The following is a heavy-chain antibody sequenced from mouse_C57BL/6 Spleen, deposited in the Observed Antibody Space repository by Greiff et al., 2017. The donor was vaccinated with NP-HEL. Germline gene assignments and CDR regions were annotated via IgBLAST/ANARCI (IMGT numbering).Heavy chain of an antibody. D-gene: IGHD2-5*01. CDR2: IDPEDGET. Sequence: VQLQQSGAELVKPGASVKLSCTASGFNIKDYYMHWVKQRTEQGLEWIGRIDPEDGETKYAPKFPGKATITADTSSNTAYLQLSSLTSEDTAVYYCARSDYSNYWDYWGQGTSVTVSS. J-gene: IGHJ4*01. V-gene: IGHV14-2*01. CDR3: ARSDYSNYWDY. CDR1: GFNIKDYY.